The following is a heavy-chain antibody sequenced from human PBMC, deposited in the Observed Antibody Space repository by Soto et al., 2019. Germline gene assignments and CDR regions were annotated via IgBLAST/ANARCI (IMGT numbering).Heavy chain of an antibody. J-gene: IGHJ4*02. Sequence: VQLQESGPGLVKPSETLSLTCSVSGGSISNHYWSWMRQPPGKGLEWIGYIYYNGNTNYNPSLKSRVTMSVDTSRNQISLKLTTVTAADTAVYYCTRANWYSEYWGQGTLVTVSS. CDR3: TRANWYSEY. D-gene: IGHD7-27*01. V-gene: IGHV4-59*11. CDR2: IYYNGNT. CDR1: GGSISNHY.